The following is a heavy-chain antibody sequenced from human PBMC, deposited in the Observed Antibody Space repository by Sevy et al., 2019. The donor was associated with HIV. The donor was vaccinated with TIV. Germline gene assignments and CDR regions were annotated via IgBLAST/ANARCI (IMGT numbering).Heavy chain of an antibody. CDR3: ARDLPPSATTVAHFDY. J-gene: IGHJ4*01. CDR2: ISSRGSAT. Sequence: GSLRLSCAASGFIFSSYEMTWVRQAPGKGLEWVSSISSRGSATYYANSVRGRFTIFRDNAENSLYLQMSSLRVEDTAVYYCARDLPPSATTVAHFDYWGHGTLVTVSS. D-gene: IGHD4-17*01. CDR1: GFIFSSYE. V-gene: IGHV3-48*03.